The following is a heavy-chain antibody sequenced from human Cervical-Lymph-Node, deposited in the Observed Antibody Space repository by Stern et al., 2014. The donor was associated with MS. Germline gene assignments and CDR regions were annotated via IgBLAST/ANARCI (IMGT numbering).Heavy chain of an antibody. CDR1: GFTFSSYG. J-gene: IGHJ4*02. Sequence: VQLVESGGAVVQPGRSLRLSCAASGFTFSSYGMHWVRQAPGKGLEWVTVISYDGNHKYYAASVKGRFTISRDNSKNTLHLQMNGVTPDDTAIYYCARDYEDTSMLFDHWGQGTLVTVSS. CDR2: ISYDGNHK. V-gene: IGHV3-30*03. CDR3: ARDYEDTSMLFDH. D-gene: IGHD2-8*01.